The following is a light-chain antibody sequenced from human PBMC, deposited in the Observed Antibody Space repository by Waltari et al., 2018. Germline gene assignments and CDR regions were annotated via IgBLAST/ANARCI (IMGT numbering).Light chain of an antibody. CDR2: WAS. CDR3: QQYYSSPYT. CDR1: QSVLYSSNDKNY. V-gene: IGKV4-1*01. Sequence: DIVMTQSPDSLAVSVGERATINCKSSQSVLYSSNDKNYLAWYQQKPGQPPKLLIYWASTRESGVPDRFSGSGSGTEFTLTINSLQAEDVAVYYCQQYYSSPYTFGQGTKLEIK. J-gene: IGKJ2*01.